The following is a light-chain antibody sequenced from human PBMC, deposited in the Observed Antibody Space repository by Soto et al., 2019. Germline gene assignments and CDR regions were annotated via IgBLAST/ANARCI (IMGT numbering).Light chain of an antibody. J-gene: IGLJ2*01. V-gene: IGLV1-40*01. CDR2: GNS. CDR3: QSYDSSLSGVV. Sequence: QSVLTQPPSVSGAPGPRVTISCTGSSSNIGAGYDVHWYQQLPGTAPKLRLYGNSNRTPGVPDRFSASKSGTSASLALTGLQAEDETDYYCQSYDSSLSGVVFGGGTKVTVL. CDR1: SSNIGAGYD.